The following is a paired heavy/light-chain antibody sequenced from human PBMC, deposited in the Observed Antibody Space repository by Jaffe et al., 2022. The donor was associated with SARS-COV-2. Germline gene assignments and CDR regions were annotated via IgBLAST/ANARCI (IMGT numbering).Heavy chain of an antibody. CDR1: GYSFSSDT. CDR2: INTNTGNP. Sequence: QVQLVQSGSELRKPGASVKVSCKASGYSFSSDTVNWVRQAPGQGLEWMGWINTNTGNPTYAQGFTGRFVFSLDTSVSTTYLQISSLKAADTAVYYCAASRSGYNQRTSYYFYYMDVWGEGTTVTVSS. J-gene: IGHJ6*03. V-gene: IGHV7-4-1*02. D-gene: IGHD5-12*01. CDR3: AASRSGYNQRTSYYFYYMDV.
Light chain of an antibody. CDR2: SNT. V-gene: IGLV1-40*01. CDR1: SSNIGAGYE. CDR3: QSYDSTLRVV. J-gene: IGLJ1*01. Sequence: QSVLTQPPSVSGAPGQRVTISCTGSSSNIGAGYEVHWYQHLPGRAPKLLIFSNTNRPSGVPDRFSGSKSGTSASLAISGLQADDEAEYHCQSYDSTLRVVFGSGTKVTVL.